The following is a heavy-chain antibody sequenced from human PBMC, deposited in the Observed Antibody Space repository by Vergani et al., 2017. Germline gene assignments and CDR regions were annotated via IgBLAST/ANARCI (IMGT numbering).Heavy chain of an antibody. J-gene: IGHJ4*02. Sequence: QVQLVESGGGVVQPGRSLRLSCAASGFTFSSYGMHWVRQAPGKGLEWVAVIWYDGSNKYYANSVKGRFTISRDKSKNTLYLQMNSLRAEDTAVYYGAREVGATVYWGQGTLVTVSS. CDR1: GFTFSSYG. CDR2: IWYDGSNK. CDR3: AREVGATVY. V-gene: IGHV3-33*01. D-gene: IGHD1-26*01.